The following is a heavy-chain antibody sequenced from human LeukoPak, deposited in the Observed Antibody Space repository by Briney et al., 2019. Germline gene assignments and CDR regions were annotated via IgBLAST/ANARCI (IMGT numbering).Heavy chain of an antibody. D-gene: IGHD6-19*01. CDR1: GGSISSYY. J-gene: IGHJ4*02. Sequence: KPSETLSLTCTLSGGSISSYYWSWIRQPPGKGLEWRGYIYYSGSNNYNPPLKSRVTISVDTSKNQFSLKLSSVTAADTAVYYCARIAVAGTWLDYWGQGTLVTVSS. V-gene: IGHV4-59*01. CDR2: IYYSGSN. CDR3: ARIAVAGTWLDY.